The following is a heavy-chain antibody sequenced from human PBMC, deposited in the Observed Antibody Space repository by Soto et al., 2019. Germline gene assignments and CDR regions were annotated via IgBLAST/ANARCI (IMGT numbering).Heavy chain of an antibody. Sequence: QLQLQESGPGLVKPSETLSLTCSVSGGSISSGTYYWAWIRQPPGKGLEWIGSIYYSGNTFYNSYLQSRVTIFVDTSKNQFSLKLSSVTAADTAVYFCSRPHCSNGVCYFSDAFEIWGQGTMVTVSS. CDR1: GGSISSGTYY. J-gene: IGHJ3*02. D-gene: IGHD2-8*01. V-gene: IGHV4-39*01. CDR2: IYYSGNT. CDR3: SRPHCSNGVCYFSDAFEI.